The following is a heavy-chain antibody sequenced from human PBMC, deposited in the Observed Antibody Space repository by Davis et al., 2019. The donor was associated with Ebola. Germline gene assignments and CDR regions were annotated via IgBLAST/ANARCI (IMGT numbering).Heavy chain of an antibody. V-gene: IGHV3-21*01. CDR3: GRDSGTYYYGFDI. D-gene: IGHD1-26*01. CDR2: ISSSSRHI. J-gene: IGHJ3*02. CDR1: GFTFSSYT. Sequence: GESLKIPCAASGFTFSSYTMNWVRQTPGKGLEWVSSISSSSRHIYYADSVKGRFTISRDNAKNSLYLQMNSLRAEDTAVYYCGRDSGTYYYGFDIWGQGTMVTVSS.